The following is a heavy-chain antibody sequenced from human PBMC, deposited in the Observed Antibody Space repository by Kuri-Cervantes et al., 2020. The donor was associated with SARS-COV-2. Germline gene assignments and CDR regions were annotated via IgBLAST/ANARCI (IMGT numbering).Heavy chain of an antibody. V-gene: IGHV4-59*11. CDR3: ARDLNGQLWSTGLGY. J-gene: IGHJ4*02. D-gene: IGHD5-18*01. Sequence: CSGSGGSISDHYWSWIRQSPGKGLEWIGYIYDSGTTNYNPSLKSRVTVSVDKSKNHFSLRLSSVTAADTAVYYCARDLNGQLWSTGLGYWGQGTLVTVSS. CDR2: IYDSGTT. CDR1: GGSISDHY.